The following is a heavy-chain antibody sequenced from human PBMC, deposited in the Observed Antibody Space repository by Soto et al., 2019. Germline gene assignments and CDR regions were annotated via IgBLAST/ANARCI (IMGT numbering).Heavy chain of an antibody. V-gene: IGHV3-9*01. Sequence: GGSLRLSCAASGFTFDDYAMHWVRQAPGKGLEWVSGISWYSGSIGYADSVKGRFTISRDNSKNTLYLQMSSLRAEDTAVYYCARDPNIVLVPAALRSYYYYYGMDVWGQGTTVTVSS. J-gene: IGHJ6*02. D-gene: IGHD2-2*01. CDR1: GFTFDDYA. CDR3: ARDPNIVLVPAALRSYYYYYGMDV. CDR2: ISWYSGSI.